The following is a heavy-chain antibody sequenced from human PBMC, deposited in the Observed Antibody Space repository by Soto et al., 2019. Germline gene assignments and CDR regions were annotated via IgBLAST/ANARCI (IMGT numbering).Heavy chain of an antibody. Sequence: QITLKESGPTVVKPTETLTLTCTFSGFSLTTSGVGVGWVRQSPGKAPEGLALIYWDDDKRYSTSLNSRLITTKDTSKNQVVLTMANVDPADTATYYCAHRVLRTVFGLVTTTAIYFDCWGPGTPVVVSS. D-gene: IGHD3-3*01. J-gene: IGHJ4*02. V-gene: IGHV2-5*02. CDR1: GFSLTTSGVG. CDR3: AHRVLRTVFGLVTTTAIYFDC. CDR2: IYWDDDK.